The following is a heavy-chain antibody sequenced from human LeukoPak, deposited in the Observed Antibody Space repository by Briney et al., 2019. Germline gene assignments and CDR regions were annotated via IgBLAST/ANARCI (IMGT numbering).Heavy chain of an antibody. Sequence: TGESLRLSCATSGFTFSSSTFGSYTMNWVRQAPGKGLEWVSSIRSTGTYIYYTDSVKGRFTISRDIANSLLYLQMNSLRADDTAVYYCARDLDYSTGFDYWGQGTLVTVST. CDR3: ARDLDYSTGFDY. CDR1: GFTFSSSTFGSYT. CDR2: IRSTGTYI. V-gene: IGHV3-21*01. J-gene: IGHJ4*02. D-gene: IGHD4-11*01.